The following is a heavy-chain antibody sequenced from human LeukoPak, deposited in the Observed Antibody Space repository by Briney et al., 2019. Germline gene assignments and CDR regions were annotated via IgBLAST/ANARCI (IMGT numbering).Heavy chain of an antibody. CDR1: GFTVTGYY. J-gene: IGHJ4*02. CDR2: IIPNSGGT. CDR3: ERDSRDGYNYVDY. D-gene: IGHD5-24*01. V-gene: IGHV1-2*02. Sequence: ASVTVSCKSSGFTVTGYYMHWVRQAPGQGLEWMGWIIPNSGGTNYAQKFQGRVTMTRDTSVSTAYMELSTVSPHDSAVYYCERDSRDGYNYVDYWGQGTLVTVSS.